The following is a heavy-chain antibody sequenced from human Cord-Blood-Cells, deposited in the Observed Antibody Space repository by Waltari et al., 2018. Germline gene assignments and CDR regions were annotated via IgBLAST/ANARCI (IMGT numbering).Heavy chain of an antibody. CDR3: ATDRAIVGATTAFDI. V-gene: IGHV1-24*01. Sequence: QVQLVQSGAEVQKPGASVKVSCKVPGYPLTELSMLWLRPDPGKGLEWMGGLDPEDGETIYAQKFQGRVTMTEDTSTDTAYMELSSLRSEDTAVYYCATDRAIVGATTAFDIWGQGTMVTVSS. CDR1: GYPLTELS. CDR2: LDPEDGET. D-gene: IGHD1-26*01. J-gene: IGHJ3*02.